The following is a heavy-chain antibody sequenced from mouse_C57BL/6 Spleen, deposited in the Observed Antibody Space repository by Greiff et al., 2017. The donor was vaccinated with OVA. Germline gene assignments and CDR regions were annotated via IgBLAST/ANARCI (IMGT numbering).Heavy chain of an antibody. Sequence: EVKLMESGGGLVQPKGSLKLSCAASGFSFNTYAMNWVRQAPGKGLEWVARIRSKSNNYATYYADSVKDRFTISRDDLESMLYLQMNNFKTEDTAMYYCVSLYDGYYVVMGYRGQGTSVTVS. CDR3: VSLYDGYYVVMGY. CDR1: GFSFNTYA. V-gene: IGHV10-1*01. CDR2: IRSKSNNYAT. J-gene: IGHJ4*01. D-gene: IGHD2-3*01.